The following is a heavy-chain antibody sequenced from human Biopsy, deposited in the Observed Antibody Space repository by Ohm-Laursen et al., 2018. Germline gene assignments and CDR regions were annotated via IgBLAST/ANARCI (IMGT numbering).Heavy chain of an antibody. D-gene: IGHD3-9*01. Sequence: SVKVSCKASSYTFTDYNIHWMRQAPGQGLEWLGGNIPILGTGNYTQKFQDRVTVAADTSTSTATMELRSLRSDDTAVYYCATKLTGYFHHWGQGTPVIVSS. CDR3: ATKLTGYFHH. CDR1: SYTFTDYN. J-gene: IGHJ1*01. CDR2: NIPILGTG. V-gene: IGHV1-69*06.